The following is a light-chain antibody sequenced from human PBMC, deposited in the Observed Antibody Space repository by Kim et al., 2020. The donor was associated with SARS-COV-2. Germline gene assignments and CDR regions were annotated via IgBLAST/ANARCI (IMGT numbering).Light chain of an antibody. CDR1: QSVSRNY. Sequence: IVLTQTPGTLSLSPGERATLSCRASQSVSRNYLAWYQQKPGQAPRLLMYDASSRAAGISDRFSGSGSGTDFTLTISRLEPEDFALYYCQQYDTPPWTFGQGTKVDIK. J-gene: IGKJ1*01. CDR3: QQYDTPPWT. V-gene: IGKV3-20*01. CDR2: DAS.